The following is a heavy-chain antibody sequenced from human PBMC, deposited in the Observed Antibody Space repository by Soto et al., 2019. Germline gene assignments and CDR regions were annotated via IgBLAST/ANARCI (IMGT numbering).Heavy chain of an antibody. V-gene: IGHV4-4*02. CDR2: IYHSGST. CDR1: GGSISVSYW. CDR3: VTSLNYDFWRDGGRHYYFDY. D-gene: IGHD3-3*01. Sequence: NPSETLSLTCGVSGGSISVSYWWNCVRQPPGKGLEWIGKIYHSGSTDYNPSLKSRVTISVDKSKNQFSLRLTSVTAADTAVYYCVTSLNYDFWRDGGRHYYFDYWGQGTLVTVSS. J-gene: IGHJ4*02.